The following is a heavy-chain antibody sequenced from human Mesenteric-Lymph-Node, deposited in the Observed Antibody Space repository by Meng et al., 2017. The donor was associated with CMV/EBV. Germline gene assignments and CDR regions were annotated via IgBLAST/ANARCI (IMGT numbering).Heavy chain of an antibody. CDR3: ARARGAGLGVLGVHDY. CDR2: IGTTGSGA. D-gene: IGHD2-8*02. J-gene: IGHJ4*02. V-gene: IGHV3-74*01. CDR1: GFTFSNYW. Sequence: GGSLRLSCAASGFTFSNYWMHWVRQPPGKGPVWVSRIGTTGSGATYADSVKGRFTISRDNAKNTLYLQMDSLRAEDTAMYYCARARGAGLGVLGVHDYWGLGTLVTVSS.